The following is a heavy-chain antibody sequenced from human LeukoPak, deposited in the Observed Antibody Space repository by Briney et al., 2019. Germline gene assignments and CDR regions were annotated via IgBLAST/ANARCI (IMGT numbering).Heavy chain of an antibody. Sequence: EASVKVSCKASGFTFTDYYIHWVRQAPGQGLEWMGSIHPKSGGTKYAQKFQGRVTVTRHTSISATYMELSRLTSDDTAVYYCARDPPAAGSTEFDFWGQGTLVTVSS. CDR2: IHPKSGGT. V-gene: IGHV1-2*02. CDR3: ARDPPAAGSTEFDF. CDR1: GFTFTDYY. J-gene: IGHJ4*02. D-gene: IGHD6-13*01.